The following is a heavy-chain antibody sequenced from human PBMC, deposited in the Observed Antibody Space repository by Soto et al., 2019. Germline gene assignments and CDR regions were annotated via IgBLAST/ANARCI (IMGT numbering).Heavy chain of an antibody. J-gene: IGHJ6*02. CDR3: ARVPDSSTKRRDRSGMDV. Sequence: QVQLQESGPGLVKPSETLSLTCTVSGGSIRSYYWSWIRQPPGKGLEWIGYIYYSGSTNYNPSLNSRVTISVDTSKSQVSLQLSSLTAEDTAAYYCARVPDSSTKRRDRSGMDVWGQGTTVTVSS. CDR1: GGSIRSYY. CDR2: IYYSGST. V-gene: IGHV4-59*01. D-gene: IGHD6-13*01.